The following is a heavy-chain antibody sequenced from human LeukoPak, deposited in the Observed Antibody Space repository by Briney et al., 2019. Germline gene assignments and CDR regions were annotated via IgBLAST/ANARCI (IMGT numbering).Heavy chain of an antibody. J-gene: IGHJ4*02. CDR1: GFTFSSYS. D-gene: IGHD1-26*01. CDR2: IYSGADHI. V-gene: IGHV3-21*01. Sequence: GGSLRLSCAASGFTFSSYSMNWVRQAPGKGLEWVSTIYSGADHIYYADSVQGRFTISRDDARSSLYLQMNSLRAEDTAVYYCARDYDGTYHNFDYWGQGTRVTVSS. CDR3: ARDYDGTYHNFDY.